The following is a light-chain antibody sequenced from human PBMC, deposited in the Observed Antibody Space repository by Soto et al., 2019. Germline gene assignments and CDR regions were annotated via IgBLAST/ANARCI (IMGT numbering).Light chain of an antibody. CDR3: QQYTNWPPYT. CDR2: GAS. CDR1: HSVSTN. J-gene: IGKJ2*01. Sequence: EIVMTQSPATLSVSPGERATLSCRASHSVSTNLAWYQQKPGQSPRLLIYGASTRATGIPARFSGSGSETEFTLTISSLQSEDFAVYYCQQYTNWPPYTFGQGTNLEIK. V-gene: IGKV3-15*01.